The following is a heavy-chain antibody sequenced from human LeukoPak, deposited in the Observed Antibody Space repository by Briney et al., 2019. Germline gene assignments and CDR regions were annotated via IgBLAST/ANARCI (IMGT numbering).Heavy chain of an antibody. CDR1: GFIFSSHG. V-gene: IGHV3-23*01. Sequence: GGSLRLSCAASGFIFSSHGMNWVRQAPGKGLEWVSGISPSGDATFYADSVKGRFTISRDNSKNTVYLQMDSLRFEDAAVYYCATAPNSGSYYRPDYWGQGTLVTVSS. CDR3: ATAPNSGSYYRPDY. CDR2: ISPSGDAT. J-gene: IGHJ4*02. D-gene: IGHD1-26*01.